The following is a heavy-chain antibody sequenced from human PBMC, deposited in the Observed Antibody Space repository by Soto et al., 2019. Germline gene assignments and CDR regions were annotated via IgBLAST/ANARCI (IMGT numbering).Heavy chain of an antibody. V-gene: IGHV4-59*01. Sequence: QVQLQESGPGLVRPSETLSLTCAISGGSIGNYYWSWIRQPPGKGLKWIGYVYYSGNTYKNPSLKSRVAISVDTSKNQLSLKLTSVTAADTAVYYCARGYYFDYWGQGILVTVSS. J-gene: IGHJ4*02. CDR3: ARGYYFDY. CDR1: GGSIGNYY. D-gene: IGHD2-15*01. CDR2: VYYSGNT.